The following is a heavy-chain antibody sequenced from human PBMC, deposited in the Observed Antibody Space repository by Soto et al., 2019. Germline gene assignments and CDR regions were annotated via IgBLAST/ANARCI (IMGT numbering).Heavy chain of an antibody. Sequence: SVKVSCKASGGTFSSYAISWVRQAPGQGLEWMGGIIPIFGTANYAQKFQGRVTITADESTSTAYMKLSSLRSEDTAVYYCAIPYYSNPFYYYYGMDVWGQGTTVTVSS. CDR1: GGTFSSYA. J-gene: IGHJ6*02. D-gene: IGHD4-4*01. V-gene: IGHV1-69*13. CDR3: AIPYYSNPFYYYYGMDV. CDR2: IIPIFGTA.